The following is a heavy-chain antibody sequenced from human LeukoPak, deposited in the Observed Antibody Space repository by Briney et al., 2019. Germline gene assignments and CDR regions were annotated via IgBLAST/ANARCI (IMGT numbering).Heavy chain of an antibody. D-gene: IGHD6-13*01. CDR2: IYHSGST. CDR1: GGSISSYY. CDR3: ASIAAAGTMPGYYYYMDV. J-gene: IGHJ6*03. V-gene: IGHV4-59*01. Sequence: SETLSLTCTVSGGSISSYYWSWIRQPPGKGLEWIGYIYHSGSTNYNPSLKSRVTISVDTSKNQFSLKLSSVTAADTAVYYCASIAAAGTMPGYYYYMDVWGKGTTVTVSS.